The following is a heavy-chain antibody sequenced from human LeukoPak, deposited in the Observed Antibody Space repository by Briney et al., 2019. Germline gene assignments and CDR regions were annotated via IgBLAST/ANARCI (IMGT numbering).Heavy chain of an antibody. D-gene: IGHD2-2*01. V-gene: IGHV3-30*02. CDR3: ARRYCSTCPTGHAFDL. J-gene: IGHJ3*01. CDR2: IRYDGSNK. CDR1: GFTFSSYG. Sequence: PGGSLRLSCAASGFTFSSYGMHWVRQAPGKGLEWVAFIRYDGSNKYYADSVKGRFTISRDNSKNTLYLQLNSLRAEDTAMYYCARRYCSTCPTGHAFDLWGQGTMVTVSS.